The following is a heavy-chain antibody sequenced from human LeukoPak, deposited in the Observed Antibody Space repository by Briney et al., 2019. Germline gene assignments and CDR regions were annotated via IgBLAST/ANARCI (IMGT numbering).Heavy chain of an antibody. J-gene: IGHJ4*02. CDR2: IIPIFGTA. Sequence: SVKVSCKASGGTFSSYAISWARQAPGQGLEWMGGIIPIFGTANYAQKFQGRVTITADESTSTAYMELSSLRSEDTAVYYCARDSATMVRGLMTIDFWGQGTLVTVSS. CDR3: ARDSATMVRGLMTIDF. V-gene: IGHV1-69*13. CDR1: GGTFSSYA. D-gene: IGHD3-10*01.